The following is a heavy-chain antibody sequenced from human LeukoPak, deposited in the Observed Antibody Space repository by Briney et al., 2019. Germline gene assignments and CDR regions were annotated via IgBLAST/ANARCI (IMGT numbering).Heavy chain of an antibody. CDR2: INDDESVT. CDR1: GFTLSSYW. Sequence: GGSLRLSCAASGFTLSSYWMHWVRQAPGKGLVWVSRINDDESVTNYADSVKGRFTISRDNAKNTLYLQMNSLRAEDTAVYFCARDLGSGGSCYRNWGQRTLVTVSS. V-gene: IGHV3-74*01. J-gene: IGHJ4*02. D-gene: IGHD2-15*01. CDR3: ARDLGSGGSCYRN.